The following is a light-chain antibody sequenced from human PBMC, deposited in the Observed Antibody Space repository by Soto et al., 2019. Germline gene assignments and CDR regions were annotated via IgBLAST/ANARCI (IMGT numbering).Light chain of an antibody. J-gene: IGLJ3*02. CDR3: CSSPGTYSWV. V-gene: IGLV2-11*01. CDR1: SSDVGGYNY. Sequence: QSALTQPRSVSGSPGQSVTISCTGTSSDVGGYNYVSWYQQHPGKAPKLMIYDVSKRPSGVPDRFSGSKSGNTASLTISGLQAEDEADYYCCSSPGTYSWVFGGGTKLTVL. CDR2: DVS.